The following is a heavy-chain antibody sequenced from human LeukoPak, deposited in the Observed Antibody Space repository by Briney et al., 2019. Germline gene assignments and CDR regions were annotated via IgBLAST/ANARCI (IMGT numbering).Heavy chain of an antibody. D-gene: IGHD4-23*01. V-gene: IGHV3-33*08. J-gene: IGHJ4*02. Sequence: PGRSLRLSCAASGFIFSSYGMHWVRQAPGKGLEWVAIIWYDGSDKYYADSVKGRFTISRDNSKNTLYLQMNSLRAEDTAVYYCARDARDGYGGNPFDYWGQGTLVTVSS. CDR3: ARDARDGYGGNPFDY. CDR2: IWYDGSDK. CDR1: GFIFSSYG.